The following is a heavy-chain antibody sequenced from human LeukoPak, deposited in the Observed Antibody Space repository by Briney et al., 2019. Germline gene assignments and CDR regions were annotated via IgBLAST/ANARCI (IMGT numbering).Heavy chain of an antibody. V-gene: IGHV3-7*01. CDR1: GFTFSSYS. D-gene: IGHD3-22*01. J-gene: IGHJ4*02. Sequence: GGSLRLSCAASGFTFSSYSMNWVRQAPGKGLEWVANIKQDGSEKYYVDSVKGRFTISRDNAKNSLYLQMNSLRAEDTAVYYCARDLEYYYDSSGYLYWGQGTLVTVSS. CDR2: IKQDGSEK. CDR3: ARDLEYYYDSSGYLY.